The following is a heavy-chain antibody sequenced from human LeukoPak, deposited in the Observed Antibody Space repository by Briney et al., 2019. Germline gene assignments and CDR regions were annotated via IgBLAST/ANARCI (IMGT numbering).Heavy chain of an antibody. CDR1: GGSLNDYL. CDR3: ARELISSRAAFDT. CDR2: VGHSGTT. D-gene: IGHD3-10*01. V-gene: IGHV4-34*01. Sequence: PSETLSLTCAVYGGSLNDYLWSWIRQPPGQGLEWIGEVGHSGTTNYNPSLKSRVTISVDTSKNQFSLKLTSVTAADTAVSYCARELISSRAAFDTWGQGTVVTVSS. J-gene: IGHJ3*02.